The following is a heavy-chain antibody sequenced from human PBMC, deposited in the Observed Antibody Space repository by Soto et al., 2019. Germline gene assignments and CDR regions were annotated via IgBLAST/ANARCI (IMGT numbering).Heavy chain of an antibody. J-gene: IGHJ6*02. V-gene: IGHV3-30*03. CDR2: ISYDGSNK. D-gene: IGHD3-10*01. CDR1: GFTFSSYG. CDR3: ADQKWFGELAGMDV. Sequence: PGGSLRLSCAASGFTFSSYGMHWVRQAPGKGLEWVAVISYDGSNKYYADSVKGRFTISRDNSKNTLYLQMNSLRAEDTAVYYCADQKWFGELAGMDVWGQGTTVTVSS.